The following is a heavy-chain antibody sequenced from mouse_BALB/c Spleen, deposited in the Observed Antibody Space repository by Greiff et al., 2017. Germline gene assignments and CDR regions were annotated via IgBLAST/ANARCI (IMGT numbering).Heavy chain of an antibody. Sequence: VQLQQSGAELVKPGASVKLSCTASGFNITDSYMHWVKQRPEQGLEWIGRIDPANGNTKYDPKFQGKATITADTSSNTAYLQLSSLTSEDTAVYYCAKDGYDFDYWGQGTTLTVSS. CDR1: GFNITDSY. D-gene: IGHD2-14*01. V-gene: IGHV14-3*02. CDR2: IDPANGNT. J-gene: IGHJ2*01. CDR3: AKDGYDFDY.